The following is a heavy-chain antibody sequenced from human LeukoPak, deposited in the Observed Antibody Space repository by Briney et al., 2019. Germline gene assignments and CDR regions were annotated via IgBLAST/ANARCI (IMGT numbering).Heavy chain of an antibody. CDR2: INSDGSST. V-gene: IGHV3-74*01. CDR3: ARDCSSTSCYENDAFDI. CDR1: GFTFSSYW. Sequence: PGGSLRLSCAASGFTFSSYWMHWVRQAPGKGLVWVSRINSDGSSTSYAGSVKGRFTISRDNAKNTLYLQMNSLRAEDTAVYYCARDCSSTSCYENDAFDIWGQGTMVTVSS. J-gene: IGHJ3*02. D-gene: IGHD2-2*01.